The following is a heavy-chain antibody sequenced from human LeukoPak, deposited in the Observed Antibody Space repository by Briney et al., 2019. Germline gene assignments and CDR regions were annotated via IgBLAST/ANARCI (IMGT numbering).Heavy chain of an antibody. CDR2: INPNSGGT. V-gene: IGHV1-2*02. J-gene: IGHJ3*02. CDR1: GYTFTGYY. CDR3: ARAMATVVGAFDI. D-gene: IGHD5-24*01. Sequence: GASVKVSCKASGYTFTGYYMHWVRQAPGQGLEWMGWINPNSGGTNYAQKFQGRVTMTRDTSISTAYMELSRLRSDDTAVYYCARAMATVVGAFDIWGQGTMVTVFS.